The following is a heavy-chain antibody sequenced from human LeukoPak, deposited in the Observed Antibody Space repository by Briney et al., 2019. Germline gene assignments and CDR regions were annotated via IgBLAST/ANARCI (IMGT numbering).Heavy chain of an antibody. CDR3: ARVVTFGGVIAGLLDY. V-gene: IGHV4-39*01. CDR1: GGSISSSSYY. J-gene: IGHJ4*02. CDR2: IYYSGST. Sequence: PSETLSLTCTVSGGSISSSSYYWGWIRQPPGKGLEWIGSIYYSGSTYYNPSLKSRVTISVDTSKNQFSLKLSSVTAADTAVYYCARVVTFGGVIAGLLDYWGQGTLVTVPS. D-gene: IGHD3-16*02.